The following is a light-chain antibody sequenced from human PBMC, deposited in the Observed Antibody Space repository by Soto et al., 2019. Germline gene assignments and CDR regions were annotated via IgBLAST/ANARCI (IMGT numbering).Light chain of an antibody. CDR2: DAS. CDR1: QSITRSY. Sequence: EIVLTQSPGTLSLSPGERATLSCRASQSITRSYIDWYQQKPGQAPRLLIYDASSRATGIPDRFGGSGSGTDFTLTISRLQPEDFAVYYCQPYSSSPETFGHRTKVEIK. CDR3: QPYSSSPET. V-gene: IGKV3-20*01. J-gene: IGKJ1*01.